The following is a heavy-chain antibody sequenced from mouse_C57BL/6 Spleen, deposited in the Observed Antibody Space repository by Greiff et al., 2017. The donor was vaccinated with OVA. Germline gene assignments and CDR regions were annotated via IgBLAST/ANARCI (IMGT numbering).Heavy chain of an antibody. Sequence: EVKLQQSGPELVKPGASVKISCKASGYTFTDYYMNWVKQSHGKSLEWIGDINPNNGGTSYNQKFKGKATLTVDKSSSTAYMELRSLTSEDSAVYYCARRGYGSSYDWYFDVWGTGTTVTVSS. J-gene: IGHJ1*03. V-gene: IGHV1-26*01. D-gene: IGHD1-1*01. CDR3: ARRGYGSSYDWYFDV. CDR1: GYTFTDYY. CDR2: INPNNGGT.